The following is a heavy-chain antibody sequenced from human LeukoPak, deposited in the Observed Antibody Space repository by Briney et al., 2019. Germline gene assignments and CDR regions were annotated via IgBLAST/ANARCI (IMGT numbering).Heavy chain of an antibody. J-gene: IGHJ4*02. V-gene: IGHV3-7*01. Sequence: PGGSLRLSCAASGFIFSSYWMSWVRQAPAPGQEWEANIKQDGSEKYYVDSVKGRFTISRDNAKDSLFLQMNSLRAEDTAVYYCARHVRFEGVDYWGQGTLVTVSS. CDR2: IKQDGSEK. CDR3: ARHVRFEGVDY. CDR1: GFIFSSYW. D-gene: IGHD3-3*01.